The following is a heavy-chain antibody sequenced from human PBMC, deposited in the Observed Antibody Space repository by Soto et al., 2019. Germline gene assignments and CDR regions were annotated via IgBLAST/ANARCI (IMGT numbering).Heavy chain of an antibody. CDR1: GCSISSYY. CDR2: IYYSGST. Sequence: QVQLQESVPGLVKPSETLSLTCTVSGCSISSYYWSWIRQPPWNGLEWIGYIYYSGSTNYNPSLNSRVTMSVDTSNNQYPLTLSSVTSADKAVYYCARGVITFGGVIDHFDYCGQGTLVTVSS. CDR3: ARGVITFGGVIDHFDY. D-gene: IGHD3-16*02. J-gene: IGHJ4*02. V-gene: IGHV4-59*01.